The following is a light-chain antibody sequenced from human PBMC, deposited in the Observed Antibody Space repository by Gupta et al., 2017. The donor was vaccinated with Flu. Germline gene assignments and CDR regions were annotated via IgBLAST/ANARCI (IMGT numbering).Light chain of an antibody. J-gene: IGLJ2*01. V-gene: IGLV1-47*01. Sequence: SVLTQPASMSGTPGQRVTFSCSGGNSNIGINYVYWYQQLPGAAPKLIIYQSNHRPSGVPDRFSGSKSDTSASLAISGLRSEDEAEYYCATWDDSLRAVVFGTGTKLTVL. CDR2: QSN. CDR3: ATWDDSLRAVV. CDR1: NSNIGINY.